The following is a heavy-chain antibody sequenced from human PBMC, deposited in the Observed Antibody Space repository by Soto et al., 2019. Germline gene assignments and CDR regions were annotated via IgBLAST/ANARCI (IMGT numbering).Heavy chain of an antibody. CDR3: ATGDSSSWYKLPGFDP. D-gene: IGHD6-13*01. CDR1: GGSISSGGYY. V-gene: IGHV4-31*03. CDR2: IYYSGST. Sequence: SETLSLTCTVSGGSISSGGYYWSWIRQHPGKGLEWIGYIYYSGSTYYNPSLKSRVTISVDTSTDTAYMELSSLRSEDTAVYYCATGDSSSWYKLPGFDPWGQGTLVTVSS. J-gene: IGHJ5*02.